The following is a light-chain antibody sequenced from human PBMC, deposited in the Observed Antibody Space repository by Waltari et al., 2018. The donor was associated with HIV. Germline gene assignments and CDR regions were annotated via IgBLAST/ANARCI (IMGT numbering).Light chain of an antibody. CDR1: SNNVGFQG. J-gene: IGLJ3*02. CDR3: SAWDSSLSAWV. V-gene: IGLV10-54*01. Sequence: QAGLTQPPSVSKGLRQTATLTCTGNSNNVGFQGAAWLQQHQGHPPKLLSYRNNNRPSGISERLSTSRSGNTAYLTITGLQPEDEADYYCSAWDSSLSAWVFGGGTKLTVL. CDR2: RNN.